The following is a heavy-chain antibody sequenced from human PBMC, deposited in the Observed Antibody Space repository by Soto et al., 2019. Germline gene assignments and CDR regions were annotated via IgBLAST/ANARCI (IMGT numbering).Heavy chain of an antibody. V-gene: IGHV1-3*01. Sequence: ASVKVSCKASGYTFTSYAMHWVRQAPGQRLEWMGWINAGNGNTKYSQKFQGRVTITRDTSASTAYMELNSLRAEDTAVYYCAKEKGYDAFVYDYWGQGTLVTVSS. CDR2: INAGNGNT. CDR3: AKEKGYDAFVYDY. J-gene: IGHJ4*02. CDR1: GYTFTSYA. D-gene: IGHD5-12*01.